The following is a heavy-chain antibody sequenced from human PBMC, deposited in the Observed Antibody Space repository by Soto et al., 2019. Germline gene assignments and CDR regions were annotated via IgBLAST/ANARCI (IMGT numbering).Heavy chain of an antibody. CDR2: IIPIFGTA. D-gene: IGHD3-22*01. V-gene: IGHV1-69*13. J-gene: IGHJ5*02. CDR3: ESSSNSRGRRFDP. CDR1: RGTFRSCS. Sequence: SVKLSCKASRGTFRSCSSSWVRQAPGQGLEWMGGIIPIFGTANYAQKFQGRVTITADEYTSTAYMELSSLRSEDTAVYYCESSSNSRGRRFDPWGQGTLVTVSS.